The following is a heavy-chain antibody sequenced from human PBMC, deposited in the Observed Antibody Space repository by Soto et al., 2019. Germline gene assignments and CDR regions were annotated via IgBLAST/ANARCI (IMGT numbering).Heavy chain of an antibody. J-gene: IGHJ6*02. V-gene: IGHV5-10-1*01. CDR2: IDPSDSYT. D-gene: IGHD2-15*01. CDR1: GYSFTSYW. Sequence: PGESLKISCKGSGYSFTSYWISWVRQMPGKGLEWMGRIDPSDSYTNYSPSFQGHVTISADKSISTAYLQWSSLKASDTAMYYCARGRIPSTLGYCSGGSCYPPRTWYGMDVWGQGTTVTVSS. CDR3: ARGRIPSTLGYCSGGSCYPPRTWYGMDV.